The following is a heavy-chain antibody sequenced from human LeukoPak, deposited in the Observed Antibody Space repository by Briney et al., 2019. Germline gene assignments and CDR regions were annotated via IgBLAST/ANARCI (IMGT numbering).Heavy chain of an antibody. CDR2: FSGRGGST. J-gene: IGHJ4*02. CDR3: AKDLIWYSSGQSPFDY. D-gene: IGHD6-19*01. CDR1: GFTFSSYA. V-gene: IGHV3-23*01. Sequence: GGSLRLSCAASGFTFSSYAVSWVRQAPGKGLEWVSGFSGRGGSTYYSDSVKGRFTISRDNSKNTLYLQMNSLRAEDTAVYYCAKDLIWYSSGQSPFDYWGQGTLVTVSS.